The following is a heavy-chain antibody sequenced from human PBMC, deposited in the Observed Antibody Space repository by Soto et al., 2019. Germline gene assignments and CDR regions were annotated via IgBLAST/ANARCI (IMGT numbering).Heavy chain of an antibody. J-gene: IGHJ1*01. V-gene: IGHV1-18*01. CDR3: ARDLEQYQNAEYFQH. CDR1: GYTFTSYG. CDR2: ISAYNGNT. D-gene: IGHD1-1*01. Sequence: ASLKVSCKASGYTFTSYGISWVRQAPGQGLEWMGWISAYNGNTNYAQKLQGRVTMTTDTSTSTAYMELRSLRSDDTAVYYCARDLEQYQNAEYFQHWGQGTLVTVSS.